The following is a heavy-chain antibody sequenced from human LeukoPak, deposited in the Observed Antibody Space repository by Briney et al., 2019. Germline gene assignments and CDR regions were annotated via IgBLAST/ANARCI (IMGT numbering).Heavy chain of an antibody. Sequence: SETLSLTCTVSGGSISSGSYYWSWIRQPAGKGLEWIGRIYTSGSTNYNPSLKSRVTISVDTSKNQFSLKLSSVTAADTAVYYCARASSRLYYYYMDVWGKGTTVTISS. CDR3: ARASSRLYYYYMDV. J-gene: IGHJ6*03. D-gene: IGHD6-13*01. CDR2: IYTSGST. V-gene: IGHV4-61*02. CDR1: GGSISSGSYY.